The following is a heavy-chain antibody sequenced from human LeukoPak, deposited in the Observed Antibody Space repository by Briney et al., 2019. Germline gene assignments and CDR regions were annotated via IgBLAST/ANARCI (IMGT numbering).Heavy chain of an antibody. CDR1: GGSFSGYY. J-gene: IGHJ4*02. Sequence: SETLSLTCAVYGGSFSGYYWSWIRQPPGKGLEWIGEINHSGSTNYNPSLKSRVTISVDTSKNQFSLKLSSVTAADTAVYYCAITCYDYVWGSYRPYYFDYWGQGTLVTVSS. CDR2: INHSGST. V-gene: IGHV4-34*01. CDR3: AITCYDYVWGSYRPYYFDY. D-gene: IGHD3-16*02.